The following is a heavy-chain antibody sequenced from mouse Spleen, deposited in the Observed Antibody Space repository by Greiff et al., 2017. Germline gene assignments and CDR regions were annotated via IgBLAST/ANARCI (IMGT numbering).Heavy chain of an antibody. CDR3: AREDGYYPLAY. V-gene: IGHV3-6*01. J-gene: IGHJ2*01. CDR2: ISYDGSN. D-gene: IGHD2-3*01. Sequence: VQLQQSGPGLVKPSQSLSLTCSVTGYSITSGYYWNWIRQFPGNKLEWMGYISYDGSNNYNPSLKNRISITRDTSKNQFFLKLNSVTTEDTATYYCAREDGYYPLAYWGQGTTLTVSS. CDR1: GYSITSGYY.